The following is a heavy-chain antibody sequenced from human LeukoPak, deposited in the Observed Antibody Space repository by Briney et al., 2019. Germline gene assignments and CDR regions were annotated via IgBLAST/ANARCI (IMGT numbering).Heavy chain of an antibody. D-gene: IGHD1-14*01. J-gene: IGHJ5*02. V-gene: IGHV4-31*03. CDR1: GGSISSGGYY. CDR2: IYYSGST. Sequence: SQTLSLTCTVSGGSISSGGYYWSWIRQYPGKGLEWIGYIYYSGSTYYNPSLKSRVTISVDTSKNQFSLKLSSVTAADTAVYYCARTRMSRWFDPWGQGTLVTVSS. CDR3: ARTRMSRWFDP.